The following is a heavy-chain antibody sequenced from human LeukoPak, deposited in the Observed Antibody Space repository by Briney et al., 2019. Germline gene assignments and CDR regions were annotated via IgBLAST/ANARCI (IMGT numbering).Heavy chain of an antibody. J-gene: IGHJ4*02. CDR3: AREAPLSALDY. CDR2: INPNSGGT. CDR1: GYTFTGYY. Sequence: ASVKVSCKASGYTFTGYYMHWVRQAPGQGLEWMGWINPNSGGTNYAQQFQGRVTMTRDTSISPAYMELSRLGSDDTAVYYCAREAPLSALDYWGQGTLVTVSS. D-gene: IGHD3-10*01. V-gene: IGHV1-2*02.